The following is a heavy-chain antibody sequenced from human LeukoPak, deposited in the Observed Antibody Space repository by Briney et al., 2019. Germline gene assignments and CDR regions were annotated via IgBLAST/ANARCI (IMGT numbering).Heavy chain of an antibody. J-gene: IGHJ5*02. D-gene: IGHD3-9*01. CDR3: VKGDYDVLTGWNNWFDP. CDR2: ISGTGGST. Sequence: PGGSLRLSCAASGFTFSSFAMSWVRQAPGKGLEWVSAISGTGGSTFYADSVKGRFTISRDNSKYTLFLQMNSLRAEGTALYFCVKGDYDVLTGWNNWFDPWGQGTLVTVSS. V-gene: IGHV3-23*01. CDR1: GFTFSSFA.